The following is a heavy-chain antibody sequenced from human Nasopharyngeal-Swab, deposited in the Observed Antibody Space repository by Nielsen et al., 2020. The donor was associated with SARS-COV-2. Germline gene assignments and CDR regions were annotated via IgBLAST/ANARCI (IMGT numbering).Heavy chain of an antibody. CDR1: GFTFSSYA. Sequence: GESLKISCAASGFTFSSYAMNWVRQAPGKGLEWVSYISSSGSTIYYADSVKGRFTISRDNAKNSLYLQMNSLRAEDTAVYYCASRYCSSTSCRDYYYGMDVWGQGTTVTVSS. CDR2: ISSSGSTI. D-gene: IGHD2-2*01. V-gene: IGHV3-48*03. J-gene: IGHJ6*02. CDR3: ASRYCSSTSCRDYYYGMDV.